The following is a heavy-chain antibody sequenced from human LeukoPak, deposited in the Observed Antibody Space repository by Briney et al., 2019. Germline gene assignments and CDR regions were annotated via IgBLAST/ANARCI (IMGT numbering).Heavy chain of an antibody. Sequence: GGSLRLSCAASGFTFSTYAMSWVRQAPGKGLEWVSGISGSGGSTYYADSVRGRFTISRDNSKNTLYLQMNSLRAEDTAVYYCAKGAAAGTSNNWFDPWGQGTLVTVSS. CDR2: ISGSGGST. CDR3: AKGAAAGTSNNWFDP. J-gene: IGHJ5*02. V-gene: IGHV3-23*01. D-gene: IGHD6-13*01. CDR1: GFTFSTYA.